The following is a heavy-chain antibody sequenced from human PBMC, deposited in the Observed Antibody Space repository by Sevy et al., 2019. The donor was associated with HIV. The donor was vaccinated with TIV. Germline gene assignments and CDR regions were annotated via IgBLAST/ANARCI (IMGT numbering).Heavy chain of an antibody. V-gene: IGHV1-69*13. D-gene: IGHD6-13*01. CDR1: GGTFSRSA. CDR3: ARLGAAGLAGWFDP. Sequence: ASVKVSCKASGGTFSRSAISWMRQAPGQVLESMGGIIPIFGTTNYARNFQGRLTITADESTSAAYMELSSLTSEDSAVYYCARLGAAGLAGWFDPWGQGTLVTVSS. J-gene: IGHJ5*02. CDR2: IIPIFGTT.